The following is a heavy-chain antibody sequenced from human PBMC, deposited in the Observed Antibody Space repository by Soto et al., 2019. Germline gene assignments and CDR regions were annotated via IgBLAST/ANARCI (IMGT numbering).Heavy chain of an antibody. V-gene: IGHV1-3*01. CDR1: GYTFTGYA. CDR3: ARDLFSNWNYNYYMDV. Sequence: GASVKVSCKASGYTFTGYAMHWVRQAPGQRLEWMGWINAGNGNTKYSQKFQGRVTITRDTSASTAYMELSSLRSEDTAVYYCARDLFSNWNYNYYMDVWGKGTTVTVSS. D-gene: IGHD1-7*01. CDR2: INAGNGNT. J-gene: IGHJ6*03.